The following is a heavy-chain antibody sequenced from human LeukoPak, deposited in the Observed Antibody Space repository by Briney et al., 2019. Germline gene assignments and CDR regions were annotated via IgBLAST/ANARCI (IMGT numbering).Heavy chain of an antibody. V-gene: IGHV3-15*01. CDR1: GPTLSDSD. CDR3: TTRRQDGW. Sequence: GGSLRLSCVASGPTLSDSDMSWIRQAPGKGLEWVGRIKSKIDGGTIDYAAPVKGRFTISRDDSRNTLYLQMNSLKTEDTAVYYCTTRRQDGWWGQGTLVTVSS. CDR2: IKSKIDGGTI. D-gene: IGHD2-15*01. J-gene: IGHJ4*02.